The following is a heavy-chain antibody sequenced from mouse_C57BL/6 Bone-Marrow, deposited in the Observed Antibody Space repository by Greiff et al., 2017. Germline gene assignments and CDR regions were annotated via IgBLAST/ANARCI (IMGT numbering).Heavy chain of an antibody. CDR2: IDPENGDT. V-gene: IGHV14-4*01. D-gene: IGHD2-5*01. J-gene: IGHJ3*01. CDR1: GFNIKDDY. CDR3: TTYYSNFFVFAY. Sequence: EVKLVESGAELVRPGASVKLSCTASGFNIKDDYMHWVKQRPEQGLEWIGWIDPENGDTEYASKFQGKATITADPSSNTAYLQLSSLTSEDTAVYYCTTYYSNFFVFAYWGQGTLVTVSA.